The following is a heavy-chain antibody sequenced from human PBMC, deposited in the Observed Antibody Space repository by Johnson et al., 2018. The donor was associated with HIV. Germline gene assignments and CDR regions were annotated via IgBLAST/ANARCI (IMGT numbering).Heavy chain of an antibody. CDR3: ARGRSSSSTAAFDI. D-gene: IGHD6-6*01. CDR1: GFTFSSYA. V-gene: IGHV3-30*04. Sequence: QVQFVESGGGVVQPGRSLRLSCAASGFTFSSYAMHWVRQAPGKGLEWVAVISYDGSNKYFADSVKGRFTISRDNSKNTLYLQMKSLRGEDTAVYSCARGRSSSSTAAFDIWGQGTMVTVSS. J-gene: IGHJ3*02. CDR2: ISYDGSNK.